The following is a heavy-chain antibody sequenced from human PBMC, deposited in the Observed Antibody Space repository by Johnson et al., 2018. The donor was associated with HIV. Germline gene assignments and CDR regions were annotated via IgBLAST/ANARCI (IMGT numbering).Heavy chain of an antibody. D-gene: IGHD6-19*01. J-gene: IGHJ3*02. V-gene: IGHV3-11*01. CDR3: ARDRKYSSGWKDALDI. Sequence: QMLLVESGGGLVKPGGSLRLSCAASGFTFSDYYMSWIRQAPGKGLEWVSYISSSGSTIYYADSVQGRFTISRDNAKNSLYLQMNSLRAEDTALYYCARDRKYSSGWKDALDIWGQGTMVTVSS. CDR1: GFTFSDYY. CDR2: ISSSGSTI.